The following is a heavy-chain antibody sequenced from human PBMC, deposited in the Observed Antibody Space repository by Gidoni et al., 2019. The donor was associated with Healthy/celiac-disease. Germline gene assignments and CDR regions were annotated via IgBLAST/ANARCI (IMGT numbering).Heavy chain of an antibody. CDR3: ARDNREASCFFDY. V-gene: IGHV4-61*02. CDR1: GGSISSGSYY. D-gene: IGHD2-15*01. Sequence: QVQLQESGPGLVKPSQTLSLTCTVSGGSISSGSYYWSWIRQPAGKGLEWIGRIYTSGSTNYNPSLKSRVTIAVDTSKNQFSLKLSSVTAADTAVYYCARDNREASCFFDYWGQGTLVTVSS. J-gene: IGHJ4*02. CDR2: IYTSGST.